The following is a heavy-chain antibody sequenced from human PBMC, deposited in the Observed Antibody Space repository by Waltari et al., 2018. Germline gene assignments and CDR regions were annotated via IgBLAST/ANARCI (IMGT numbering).Heavy chain of an antibody. CDR1: GFTFSSYA. CDR2: ISYDGSNK. J-gene: IGHJ4*02. D-gene: IGHD3-16*02. V-gene: IGHV3-30*01. CDR3: AIARADYVWGIYRYTSAYFDY. Sequence: QVQLVESGGGVVQPGRSLRLSCAASGFTFSSYAMHWVRQAPGKGLEWVAVISYDGSNKYYADSVKGRLTISMDNSKNTLYLQMNSLRAEDTAVYYCAIARADYVWGIYRYTSAYFDYWGQGTLVTVSS.